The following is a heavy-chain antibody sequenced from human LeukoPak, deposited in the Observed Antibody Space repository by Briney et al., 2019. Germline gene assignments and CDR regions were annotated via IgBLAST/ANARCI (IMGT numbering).Heavy chain of an antibody. Sequence: SETLSLTCTVSGDSIPGDYWTWIRQPPGKGLQWVGYVYYSGSTNYSPSLRSRATISVDTSKNQFSLNLRSVTAADTAVYYCARVQRTEEGGYSSYYIDVWGKGTTVTVSS. D-gene: IGHD5-18*01. CDR2: VYYSGST. J-gene: IGHJ6*03. V-gene: IGHV4-59*08. CDR3: ARVQRTEEGGYSSYYIDV. CDR1: GDSIPGDY.